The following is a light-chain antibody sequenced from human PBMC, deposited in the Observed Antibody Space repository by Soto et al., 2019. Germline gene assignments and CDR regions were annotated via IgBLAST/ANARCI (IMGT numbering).Light chain of an antibody. CDR1: SSDVGSYNL. V-gene: IGLV2-11*01. J-gene: IGLJ1*01. CDR2: DVS. Sequence: QSALTQPRSVSGSPGQSVTISCTGTSSDVGSYNLVSWYQQHPGKAPKLIIYDVSKRPSGVPDRFSGSKSGNTASLTISGLQAEDEADYHCCSYAGSPYVFGTGNKLTVL. CDR3: CSYAGSPYV.